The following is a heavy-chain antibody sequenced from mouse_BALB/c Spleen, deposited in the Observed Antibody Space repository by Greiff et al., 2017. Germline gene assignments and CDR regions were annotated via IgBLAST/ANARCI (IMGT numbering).Heavy chain of an antibody. CDR2: ISYDGSN. V-gene: IGHV3-6*02. J-gene: IGHJ4*01. Sequence: EVQRVESGPGLVKPSQSLSLTCSVTGYSITSGYYWNWIRQFPGNKLEWMGYISYDGSNNYNPSLKNRISITRDTSKNQFFLKLNSVTTEDTATYYCARWLRRDYYAMDYWGQGTSVTVSS. CDR1: GYSITSGYY. D-gene: IGHD2-2*01. CDR3: ARWLRRDYYAMDY.